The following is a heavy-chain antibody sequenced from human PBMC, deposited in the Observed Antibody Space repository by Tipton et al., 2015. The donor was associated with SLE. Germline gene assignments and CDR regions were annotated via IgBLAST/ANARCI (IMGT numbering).Heavy chain of an antibody. Sequence: TLSLTCTVSGGSISSYYWSWVRQPPGKGLEWIGFIYYSGSTDYNPSLKSRVTIPVDTSKNQFSLKVSSVTAADTAVYYCARDLGGDFDYWGQGTLVTVSS. D-gene: IGHD4-17*01. CDR2: IYYSGST. CDR1: GGSISSYY. J-gene: IGHJ4*02. CDR3: ARDLGGDFDY. V-gene: IGHV4-59*01.